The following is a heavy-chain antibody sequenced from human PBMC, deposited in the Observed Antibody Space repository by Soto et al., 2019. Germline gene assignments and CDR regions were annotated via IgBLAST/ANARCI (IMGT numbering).Heavy chain of an antibody. CDR3: ARAISGYVT. V-gene: IGHV1-3*01. J-gene: IGHJ4*02. Sequence: VQLVQSGAEIKKPGASVMLSCKALGITYNTYAIHWVRQAPGQGLEWMGWINAGNGDTRYSQNFEGRVTLARDTSANTVYMDLGNLKSEDTGIYYCARAISGYVTWGQGTLVTVSS. CDR2: INAGNGDT. CDR1: GITYNTYA. D-gene: IGHD5-12*01.